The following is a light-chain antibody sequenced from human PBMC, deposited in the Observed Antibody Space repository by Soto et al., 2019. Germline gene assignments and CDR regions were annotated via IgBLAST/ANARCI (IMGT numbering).Light chain of an antibody. J-gene: IGKJ5*01. Sequence: VMTQTPLSLSVAPGQPSSISCRASQSVSSYLAWYQQKPGQAPRLLIYDASNRATGIPARFSGSGSGTDFTLTISRLEPEDFAVYYCLQYGSSPHTFGQGTRLEIK. CDR2: DAS. CDR3: LQYGSSPHT. V-gene: IGKV3-20*01. CDR1: QSVSSY.